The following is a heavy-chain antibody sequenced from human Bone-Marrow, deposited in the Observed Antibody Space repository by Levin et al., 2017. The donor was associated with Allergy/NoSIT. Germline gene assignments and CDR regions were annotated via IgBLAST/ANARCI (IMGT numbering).Heavy chain of an antibody. CDR1: GYSISGNTYY. J-gene: IGHJ4*02. D-gene: IGHD3-9*01. Sequence: LSLTCTVSGYSISGNTYYWGWIRQPPGKGLEWIGSINHSGSTYYNPSLQSRVTISVDTSKNQFSLKLTSVTAADTAVYYCARAGRYDYWSQGTLVTVSS. V-gene: IGHV4-39*07. CDR3: ARAGRYDY. CDR2: INHSGST.